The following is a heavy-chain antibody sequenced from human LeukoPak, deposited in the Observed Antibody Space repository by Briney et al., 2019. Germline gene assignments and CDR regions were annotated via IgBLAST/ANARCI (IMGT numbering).Heavy chain of an antibody. CDR1: GGSISSGGYS. Sequence: PSQTLSLTCAVSGGSISSGGYSWSWIRQPPGKGLEWIGYIYHSGSTYYNPSLKSRVTISVDRSKNQFSLKLSSVTAADTAVYYCARPGGGFIQLWYYWGQGTLVTVSS. J-gene: IGHJ4*02. CDR2: IYHSGST. V-gene: IGHV4-30-2*01. D-gene: IGHD5-18*01. CDR3: ARPGGGFIQLWYY.